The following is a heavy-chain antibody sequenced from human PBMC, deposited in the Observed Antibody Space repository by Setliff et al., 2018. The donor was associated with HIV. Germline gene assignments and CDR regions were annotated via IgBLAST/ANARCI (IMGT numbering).Heavy chain of an antibody. CDR3: ARGQTSVTLQFEH. D-gene: IGHD4-17*01. Sequence: PGGSLRLSCAVSGFTFSSHWMVWVRQAPGKGLEWVANINQDGSEKNYVDSVKGRFTISRDNAKNSLFLQMNSLRAEDTAVYYCARGQTSVTLQFEHWGQGTLVTVSS. V-gene: IGHV3-7*01. CDR1: GFTFSSHW. CDR2: INQDGSEK. J-gene: IGHJ4*02.